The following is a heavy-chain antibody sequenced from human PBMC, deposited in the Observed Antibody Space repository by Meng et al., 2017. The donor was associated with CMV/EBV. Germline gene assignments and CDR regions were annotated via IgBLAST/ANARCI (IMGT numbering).Heavy chain of an antibody. Sequence: ASVKVSCKASGYTFTSYYMHWVRQAPGQGLEWMGIINPSGGSTSYAQKFQGRVTMTRDTSTSTVYMELGSLRSEDTAVYYCARTPDSAPRWVGSPSYYYGMDVWGQGTTVTVSS. J-gene: IGHJ6*02. D-gene: IGHD4-23*01. CDR2: INPSGGST. CDR3: ARTPDSAPRWVGSPSYYYGMDV. V-gene: IGHV1-46*01. CDR1: GYTFTSYY.